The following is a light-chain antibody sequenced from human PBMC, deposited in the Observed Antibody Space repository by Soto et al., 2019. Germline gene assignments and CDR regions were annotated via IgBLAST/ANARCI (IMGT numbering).Light chain of an antibody. CDR2: DAS. CDR3: QQYNIYPWT. J-gene: IGKJ1*01. V-gene: IGKV1-5*01. CDR1: QRISTW. Sequence: DLQMTQSPSTLSASVGDRVTITCRASQRISTWLAWYQQKPGKAPKLLIYDASNLESGVPSRFSGSGSGTEFTLTISSLQPDDIATYYCQQYNIYPWTFGQGTKVEIK.